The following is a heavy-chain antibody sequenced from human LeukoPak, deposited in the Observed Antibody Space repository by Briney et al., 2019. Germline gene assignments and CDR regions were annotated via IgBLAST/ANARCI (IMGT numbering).Heavy chain of an antibody. CDR1: GFTFSSYE. CDR2: ISSSGSTI. V-gene: IGHV3-48*03. D-gene: IGHD3-9*01. J-gene: IGHJ6*03. CDR3: ARGSDYDILTGYYYYMDV. Sequence: PGGSLRLSCAASGFTFSSYEMNWVRQAPGKGLEWVSYISSSGSTIYYADSVKGRFTISRDNAKNSLYLQMNSLRAEDTAVYYCARGSDYDILTGYYYYMDVWGKGTTVTISS.